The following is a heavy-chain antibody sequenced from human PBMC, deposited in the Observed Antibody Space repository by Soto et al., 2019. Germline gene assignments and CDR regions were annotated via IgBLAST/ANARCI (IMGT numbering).Heavy chain of an antibody. Sequence: SETLSLTCTVSGGSISSYYWSWIRHPPGKGLEWIGYIYYSGSTNYNPSLKSRVTISVDTSKNQFSLKLSSVTAADTAGYYCARAYDYVYYFDYWGQGTLVTVSS. CDR2: IYYSGST. CDR3: ARAYDYVYYFDY. CDR1: GGSISSYY. J-gene: IGHJ4*02. D-gene: IGHD3-16*01. V-gene: IGHV4-59*01.